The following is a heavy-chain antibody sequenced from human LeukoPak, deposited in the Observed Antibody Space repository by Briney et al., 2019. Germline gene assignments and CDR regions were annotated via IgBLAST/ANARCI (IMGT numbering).Heavy chain of an antibody. D-gene: IGHD1-14*01. J-gene: IGHJ4*02. V-gene: IGHV4-31*03. CDR2: IYYSGST. CDR3: ARHGTISSESYFDY. Sequence: SETLSLTCTVSGGSISSGGYYWSWIRQHPGKGLDWIGYIYYSGSTYYNPSLKSRVTISVDTSKNQFSLKLSSVTAADTAVYYCARHGTISSESYFDYWGQGALVTVSS. CDR1: GGSISSGGYY.